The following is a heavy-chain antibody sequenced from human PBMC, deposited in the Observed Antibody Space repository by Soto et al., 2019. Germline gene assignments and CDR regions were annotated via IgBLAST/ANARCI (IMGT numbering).Heavy chain of an antibody. CDR2: INAGNGNT. D-gene: IGHD4-17*01. V-gene: IGHV1-3*01. CDR1: GYTFTSYA. CDR3: ARVIDYGDYFLRATIDY. J-gene: IGHJ4*02. Sequence: EASVKVSCKASGYTFTSYAMHWVRQAPGQRFEWMGWINAGNGNTKYSQKFQGRATITRDTSASTAYMELSSLRSEDTAVYYCARVIDYGDYFLRATIDYRGQGTLVTVSS.